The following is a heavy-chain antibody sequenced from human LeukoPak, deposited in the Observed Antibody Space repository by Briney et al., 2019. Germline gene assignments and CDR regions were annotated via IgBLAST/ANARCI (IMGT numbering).Heavy chain of an antibody. V-gene: IGHV1-18*01. CDR3: ARAGGHLGSSWYRRFDP. CDR1: GYTFTSYG. D-gene: IGHD6-13*01. Sequence: ASVKVSCKASGYTFTSYGISWVRQAPGQGLEWMGWISAYNGNTNCAQKFQGRVTITADKSTSTAYMELSSLRSEDTAVYYCARAGGHLGSSWYRRFDPWGQGTLVTVSS. J-gene: IGHJ5*02. CDR2: ISAYNGNT.